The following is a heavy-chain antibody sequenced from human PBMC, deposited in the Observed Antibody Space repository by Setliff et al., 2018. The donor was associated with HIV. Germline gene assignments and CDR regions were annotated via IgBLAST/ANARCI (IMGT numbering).Heavy chain of an antibody. J-gene: IGHJ5*02. D-gene: IGHD2-2*01. CDR2: INPNSGGT. CDR1: GYIFTDYY. Sequence: ASVKVSCKASGYIFTDYYMHWVRQAPGQELGWMGRINPNSGGTNCAQKFQGRVTMTRDTSISTAYMELRSLRSDDTAVYYCARGTTPLGWFDPWGQGTLVTSPQ. V-gene: IGHV1-2*06. CDR3: ARGTTPLGWFDP.